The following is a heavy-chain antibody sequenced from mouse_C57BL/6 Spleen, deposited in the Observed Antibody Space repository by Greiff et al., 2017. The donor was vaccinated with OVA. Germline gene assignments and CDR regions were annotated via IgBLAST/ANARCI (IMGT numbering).Heavy chain of an antibody. V-gene: IGHV1-18*01. J-gene: IGHJ3*01. CDR3: ARSRDYDGPLCAY. CDR2: INPNNGGT. D-gene: IGHD2-4*01. CDR1: GYTFTDYN. Sequence: VQLQQSGPELVKPGASVKIPCKASGYTFTDYNMDWVKQSHGKSLEWIGDINPNNGGTIYNQKFKGKATLTVDKSSSTAYMELRSLTSEDTAVYYCARSRDYDGPLCAYWGQGTLVTVSA.